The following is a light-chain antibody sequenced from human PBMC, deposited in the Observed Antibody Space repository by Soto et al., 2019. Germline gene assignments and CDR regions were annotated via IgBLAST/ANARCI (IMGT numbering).Light chain of an antibody. J-gene: IGKJ5*01. V-gene: IGKV1-39*01. Sequence: DIQMTQSPSSLSASVGDGVTITCRASQSISSYLNWYQQKPGKAPKLLIYAASSLQSGVPSRFSGSGSGTDFTLTISSLQPEDFATYDCQQSYSTPPITFGQGTRLEIK. CDR1: QSISSY. CDR3: QQSYSTPPIT. CDR2: AAS.